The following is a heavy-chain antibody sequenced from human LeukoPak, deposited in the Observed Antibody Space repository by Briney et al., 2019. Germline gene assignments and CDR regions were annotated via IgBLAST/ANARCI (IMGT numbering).Heavy chain of an antibody. CDR1: GYTFTSYY. CDR3: ARWVTRLWAFDI. CDR2: INPSGGST. V-gene: IGHV1-46*01. D-gene: IGHD4-11*01. J-gene: IGHJ3*02. Sequence: ASVKVSCKASGYTFTSYYMHWVRQAPGQGLEWMGIINPSGGSTSYAQKFQGRVTMTRDMSTSTVYMELSSLRSEDTAVYYCARWVTRLWAFDIWGQGTMVTVSS.